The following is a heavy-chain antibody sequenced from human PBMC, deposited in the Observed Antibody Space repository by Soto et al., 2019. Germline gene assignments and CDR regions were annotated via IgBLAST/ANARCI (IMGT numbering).Heavy chain of an antibody. CDR1: GFSFSNYW. CDR3: SRRELVSCGGDCYSKYFQY. Sequence: GGSLRLSCAASGFSFSNYWMTWVRQAPGKGLEWVANIKNDGSDKYYGASVKGRFTISRDNAKNSLYLQMDSLRVEDTAVYYCSRRELVSCGGDCYSKYFQYWGQGTLVTVSS. CDR2: IKNDGSDK. D-gene: IGHD2-21*02. J-gene: IGHJ1*01. V-gene: IGHV3-7*01.